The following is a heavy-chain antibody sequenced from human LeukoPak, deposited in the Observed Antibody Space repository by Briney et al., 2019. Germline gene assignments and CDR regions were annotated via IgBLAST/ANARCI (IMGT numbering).Heavy chain of an antibody. CDR1: GFTFSSYS. CDR3: ARVGYSSSWFDP. D-gene: IGHD6-13*01. CDR2: ISSSSSYI. J-gene: IGHJ5*02. V-gene: IGHV3-21*01. Sequence: GSLRLSCAASGFTFSSYSMNWVRPAPGKGLAWVSSISSSSSYIYYADSVKGRFTISRDNAKNSLYLQMNSLRAEDTAVYYCARVGYSSSWFDPWGQGTLVTVSS.